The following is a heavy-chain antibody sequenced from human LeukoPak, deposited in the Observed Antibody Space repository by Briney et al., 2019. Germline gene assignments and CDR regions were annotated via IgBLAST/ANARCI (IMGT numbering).Heavy chain of an antibody. CDR1: GFTFS. CDR3: ARDHHIYGGYGGFDY. D-gene: IGHD5-12*01. CDR2: INSDGSST. J-gene: IGHJ4*02. Sequence: GGSLRLSCAASGFTFSHWVRQAPGKGLVWVSRINSDGSSTSYADSVKGRFTISRDNAKNTLYLQMNSLRAEDTAVYYCARDHHIYGGYGGFDYWGQGTLVTVSS. V-gene: IGHV3-74*01.